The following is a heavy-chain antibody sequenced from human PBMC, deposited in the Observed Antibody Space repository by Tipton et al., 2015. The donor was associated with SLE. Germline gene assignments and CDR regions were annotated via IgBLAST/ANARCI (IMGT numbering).Heavy chain of an antibody. J-gene: IGHJ4*02. CDR3: ARGPSGGSSSGHYFDY. D-gene: IGHD6-6*01. CDR1: GGSISSYY. CDR2: IDHTGST. Sequence: TLSLTCTVSGGSISSYYWSWIRQPPGKGLEWIGEIDHTGSTNYNPSLKSRVTISVDTSKNQFSLKLSSVTAADTAVYYCARGPSGGSSSGHYFDYWGQGTLVTVSS. V-gene: IGHV4-34*01.